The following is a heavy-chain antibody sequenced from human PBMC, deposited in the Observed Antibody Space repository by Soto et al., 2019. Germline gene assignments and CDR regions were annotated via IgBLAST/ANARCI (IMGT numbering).Heavy chain of an antibody. CDR1: GFTFSSYG. CDR2: ISYDGSNK. Sequence: QVQLVESGGGVVQPGRSLRLSCAASGFTFSSYGMHWVRQAPGKGLEWVAVISYDGSNKYYADSVKGRFTISRDNSKNTLYLQMNSLRAEDTAVYYCAYYSKRYCSGGSCYSYDYWGQGTLVTVSS. CDR3: AYYSKRYCSGGSCYSYDY. D-gene: IGHD2-15*01. V-gene: IGHV3-30*03. J-gene: IGHJ4*02.